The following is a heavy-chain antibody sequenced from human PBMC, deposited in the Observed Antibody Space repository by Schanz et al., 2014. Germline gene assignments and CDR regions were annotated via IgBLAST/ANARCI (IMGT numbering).Heavy chain of an antibody. J-gene: IGHJ4*02. Sequence: QVQLVQSGSELKKPGASVKVSCKASGYTFTNYAINWVRQAPGQGLEWMGWINTNTGNPTYAQAFTGRFLFSLDTSVNTAYLQISSLEADDPAVYYCARRGIRGVFSSFDYWGLGTLVTVSS. CDR3: ARRGIRGVFSSFDY. D-gene: IGHD3-10*01. CDR1: GYTFTNYA. V-gene: IGHV7-4-1*02. CDR2: INTNTGNP.